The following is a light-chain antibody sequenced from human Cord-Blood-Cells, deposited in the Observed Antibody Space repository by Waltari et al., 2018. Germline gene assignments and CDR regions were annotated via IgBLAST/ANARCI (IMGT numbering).Light chain of an antibody. CDR1: QSVSSY. Sequence: EIVLTQSPATLSLSPGERATLSCRASQSVSSYLAWYQQKPGQAPRLLIDDASNRATGIPARFSGSGSGTDFTLTISSLEPEDFAVYYCQQRSKWTFGQGTEVEIK. CDR3: QQRSKWT. V-gene: IGKV3-11*01. J-gene: IGKJ1*01. CDR2: DAS.